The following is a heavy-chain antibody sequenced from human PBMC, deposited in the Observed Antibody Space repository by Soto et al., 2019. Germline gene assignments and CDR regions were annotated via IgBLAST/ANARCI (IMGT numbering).Heavy chain of an antibody. J-gene: IGHJ4*02. CDR2: INAGNGNT. V-gene: IGHV1-3*01. D-gene: IGHD3-3*01. CDR3: ARGPLSFWSGYFDY. Sequence: GASVKVSCKASGYTFTSYAMHWVRQAPGQRLEWMGWINAGNGNTKYSQKFQGRVTITRDTSASTAYMELSSLRSEDTAVYYCARGPLSFWSGYFDYWGQGTLVTVSS. CDR1: GYTFTSYA.